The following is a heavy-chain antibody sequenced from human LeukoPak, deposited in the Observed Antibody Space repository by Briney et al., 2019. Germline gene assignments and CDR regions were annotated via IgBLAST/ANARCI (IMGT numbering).Heavy chain of an antibody. CDR1: GFTFSSYE. D-gene: IGHD3-3*01. CDR2: ISSSGSTI. J-gene: IGHJ6*03. V-gene: IGHV3-48*03. Sequence: GGSLRLSCAASGFTFSSYEMNWVRQAPGKGLEWVSYISSSGSTIYYADSVKGRFTISRDNAKNSLYLQMSSLRAEDTALYYCARGGITIFGVVSYMDVWGKGTTVTVSS. CDR3: ARGGITIFGVVSYMDV.